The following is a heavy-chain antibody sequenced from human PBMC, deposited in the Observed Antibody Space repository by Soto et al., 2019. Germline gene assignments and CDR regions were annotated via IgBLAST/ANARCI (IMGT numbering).Heavy chain of an antibody. J-gene: IGHJ6*03. CDR3: AKTNVPDYEFWRGYMDV. CDR2: ISGSGGST. D-gene: IGHD3-3*01. Sequence: EVQLLESGGGLVQPGGSLRLSCAASGFTFSSYAMSWVRQAPGKGLEWVSAISGSGGSTYYADSVKGRFTISRDNSKNTLYLQMNSLRAEDTAVYYCAKTNVPDYEFWRGYMDVWGKGTTVTVSS. CDR1: GFTFSSYA. V-gene: IGHV3-23*01.